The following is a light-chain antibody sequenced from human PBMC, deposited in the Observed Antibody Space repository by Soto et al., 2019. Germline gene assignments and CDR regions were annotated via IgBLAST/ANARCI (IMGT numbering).Light chain of an antibody. CDR3: QSYDSSLSGYVV. CDR2: GNS. CDR1: SSNIGAGYD. V-gene: IGLV1-40*01. Sequence: QSVLTQPPSVFGAPGQRVTISCTGSSSNIGAGYDVHWYQQLPGTAPKLLIYGNSNRPSGVPDRFSGSKSGTSASLAITGRQAEDEADYYCQSYDSSLSGYVVFGGGTKLTVL. J-gene: IGLJ2*01.